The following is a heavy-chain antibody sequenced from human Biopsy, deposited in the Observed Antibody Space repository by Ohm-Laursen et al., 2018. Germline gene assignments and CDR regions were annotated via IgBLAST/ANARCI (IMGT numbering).Heavy chain of an antibody. CDR2: ITPIFDIN. J-gene: IGHJ4*02. CDR3: ARGPHSGSHSCFDY. D-gene: IGHD1-26*01. Sequence: SSVKVSCKASGGTFSSYSITWVRQAPGQGLEWMGGITPIFDINNYAQKFQGRLTITADESTSTAYMELSGLRSEDTAIYYCARGPHSGSHSCFDYWGRGTLVTVSS. V-gene: IGHV1-69*01. CDR1: GGTFSSYS.